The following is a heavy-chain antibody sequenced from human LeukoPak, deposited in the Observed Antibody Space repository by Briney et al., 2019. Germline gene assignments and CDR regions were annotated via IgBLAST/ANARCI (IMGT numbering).Heavy chain of an antibody. CDR3: ARAGGRSWFYP. D-gene: IGHD1-26*01. Sequence: EASVKVSCKASGYTFSDSYIHWVRQAPGQGLAWMGSMNPKSGGTKYAQKFQGRVSMTRDTSISTAYMELASLTSDDTAVYYCARAGGRSWFYPWGQGTLVTVSS. CDR1: GYTFSDSY. CDR2: MNPKSGGT. V-gene: IGHV1-2*02. J-gene: IGHJ5*02.